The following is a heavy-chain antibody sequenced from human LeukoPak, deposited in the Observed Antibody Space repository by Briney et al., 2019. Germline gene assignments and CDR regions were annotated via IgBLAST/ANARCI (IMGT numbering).Heavy chain of an antibody. CDR3: ARFSGWAYDFDY. J-gene: IGHJ4*02. D-gene: IGHD6-19*01. CDR2: IYYSGST. Sequence: SETLSLTCTVSGGSISSYYWSWIRQPPGKGLEWIGYIYYSGSTNYNPSLKSRVTISLDTSKNQFSLKLSSVTAADTAVYYCARFSGWAYDFDYWGQGALVTVSS. V-gene: IGHV4-59*01. CDR1: GGSISSYY.